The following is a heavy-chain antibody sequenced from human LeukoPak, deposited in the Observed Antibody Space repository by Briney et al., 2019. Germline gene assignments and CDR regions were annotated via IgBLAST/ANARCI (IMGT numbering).Heavy chain of an antibody. D-gene: IGHD4-23*01. Sequence: PGGSLRLSCAASGFTFSNYAMTWVRQAPGKGLEWVSSITGTGYTTYYADSVKGRFTISRDNAKNSLYLQMNSLRAEDTALYYCAKDHDYGGNSGYFDYWGQGTLVTVSS. CDR1: GFTFSNYA. CDR2: ITGTGYTT. CDR3: AKDHDYGGNSGYFDY. V-gene: IGHV3-23*01. J-gene: IGHJ4*02.